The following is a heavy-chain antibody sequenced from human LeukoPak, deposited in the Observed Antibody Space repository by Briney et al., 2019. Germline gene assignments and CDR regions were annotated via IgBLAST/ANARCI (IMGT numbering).Heavy chain of an antibody. D-gene: IGHD3-22*01. Sequence: SEPLSLMCSVCGGPITISRYYWRWIRQPPGKGLGWNGSLYYSGSTYYTPSLKTRVTILEDTSKTQFSLKLSSVTAADTAVYYCARIGYDSSGKYLVADYWGQGTLVTVSS. CDR1: GGPITISRYY. J-gene: IGHJ4*02. CDR2: LYYSGST. V-gene: IGHV4-39*07. CDR3: ARIGYDSSGKYLVADY.